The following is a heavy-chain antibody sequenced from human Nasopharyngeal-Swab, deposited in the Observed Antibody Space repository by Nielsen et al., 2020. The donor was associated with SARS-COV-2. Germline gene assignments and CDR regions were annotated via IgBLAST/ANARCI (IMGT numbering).Heavy chain of an antibody. CDR1: GGSFSGYY. CDR2: INHSGST. Sequence: SQTLSLTCPVYGGSFSGYYWSWIRQPPGKGLEWIGEINHSGSTNYNPSLKSRVTISVDTSKNQFSLKLSSVTAADTAVYYCARSFRGTTPRDAFDIWGQGTMVTVSS. CDR3: ARSFRGTTPRDAFDI. D-gene: IGHD1-7*01. V-gene: IGHV4-34*01. J-gene: IGHJ3*02.